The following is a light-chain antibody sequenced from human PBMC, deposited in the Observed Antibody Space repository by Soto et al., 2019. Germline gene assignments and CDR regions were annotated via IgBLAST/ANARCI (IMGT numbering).Light chain of an antibody. J-gene: IGLJ2*01. CDR1: SSDVGGYNY. V-gene: IGLV2-14*01. Sequence: QSALTQPASVSGSPGQSITISCTGNSSDVGGYNYVSWYQQHPGKAPKFMIYEDSNRPSVVSNRFSGSKSGNTASLTISGLQAEDEADYYCSSYTSSSTVVFGGGTKVTVL. CDR3: SSYTSSSTVV. CDR2: EDS.